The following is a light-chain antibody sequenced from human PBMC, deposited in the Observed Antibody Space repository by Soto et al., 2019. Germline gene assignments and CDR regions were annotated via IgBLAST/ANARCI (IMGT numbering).Light chain of an antibody. Sequence: QSALTQPASVSGSPGQSITISCAGTSSDIGGYNYVSWYQHHPGKAPKLMIYEVSNRPSGVSNRFSGSKSDNTASLTISGLQAEDEADYYCCSYVSSKTYVFGTGTKVTVL. CDR1: SSDIGGYNY. CDR3: CSYVSSKTYV. CDR2: EVS. J-gene: IGLJ1*01. V-gene: IGLV2-14*01.